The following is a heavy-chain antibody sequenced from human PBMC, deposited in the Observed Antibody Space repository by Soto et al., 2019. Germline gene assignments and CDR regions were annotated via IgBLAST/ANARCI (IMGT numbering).Heavy chain of an antibody. J-gene: IGHJ5*02. CDR2: IYTSGST. CDR3: AREWGPNGYYDFWSGYSVGFDP. D-gene: IGHD3-3*01. V-gene: IGHV4-4*07. Sequence: KPSETLSLTCTVSGGSISSYYWSWIRQPAGKGLEWIGRIYTSGSTDYNPSLKSRVTMSVDTSKNQFSLKLSSVTAADTAVYYCAREWGPNGYYDFWSGYSVGFDPWGQGTLVTVSS. CDR1: GGSISSYY.